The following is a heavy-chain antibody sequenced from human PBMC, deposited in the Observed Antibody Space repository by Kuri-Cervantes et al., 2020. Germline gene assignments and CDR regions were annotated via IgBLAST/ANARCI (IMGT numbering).Heavy chain of an antibody. D-gene: IGHD2-8*01. Sequence: GSLRLSCAVYGGSLGGYYWGWIRQPPGKALEWIGTMYHSGSTYYNPSLKSRVTISADTSKSQFSLKLRSVTAADTTVYYCAREIVLMVYASNAAFDIWGQGTMVTVSS. CDR1: GGSLGGYY. V-gene: IGHV4-34*01. CDR2: MYHSGST. J-gene: IGHJ3*02. CDR3: AREIVLMVYASNAAFDI.